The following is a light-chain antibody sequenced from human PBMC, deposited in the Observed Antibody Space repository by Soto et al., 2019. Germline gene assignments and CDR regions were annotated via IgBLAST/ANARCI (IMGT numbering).Light chain of an antibody. CDR1: RGIYTH. CDR3: QSYDKAPWT. Sequence: GDRVTITCRASRGIYTHLAWYQQKPGNAPKLLIYAASTLQSGVPSRFSASGSGTDFILTISALQSEDVGTYFCQSYDKAPWTFGPGTSVDV. J-gene: IGKJ3*01. CDR2: AAS. V-gene: IGKV1-27*01.